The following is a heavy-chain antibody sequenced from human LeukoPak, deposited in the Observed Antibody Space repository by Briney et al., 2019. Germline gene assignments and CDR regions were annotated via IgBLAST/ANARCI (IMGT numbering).Heavy chain of an antibody. CDR2: MFASGST. D-gene: IGHD6-13*01. Sequence: GGSLRLSCTASGFSVSSNYMSWVRQAPGKGLEWVSVMFASGSTYYADSVKGRFTFSRDIFRNTLYLQLNSLRVEDTALYYCARGFVQTGYSSSSYVHWGQGTLVTVSS. CDR3: ARGFVQTGYSSSSYVH. CDR1: GFSVSSNY. V-gene: IGHV3-66*01. J-gene: IGHJ4*02.